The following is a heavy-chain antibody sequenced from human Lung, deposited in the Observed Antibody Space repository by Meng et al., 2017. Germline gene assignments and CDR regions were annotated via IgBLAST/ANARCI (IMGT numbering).Heavy chain of an antibody. Sequence: QLVQVGAEVKKPGASVNVSCKTSGYNFPDYYIHWVRLAPGQGLEWMGHIDPKSGDTRYAQKFQGRVTMTGDTSIGTAYMELTGLRSDDTALYYCARDEDISAAGKLFGDYWGQGTLVTVSS. CDR1: GYNFPDYY. CDR2: IDPKSGDT. D-gene: IGHD6-13*01. V-gene: IGHV1-2*06. J-gene: IGHJ4*02. CDR3: ARDEDISAAGKLFGDY.